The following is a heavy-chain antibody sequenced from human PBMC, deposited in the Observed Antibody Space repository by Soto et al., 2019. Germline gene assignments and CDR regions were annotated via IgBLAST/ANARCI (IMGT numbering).Heavy chain of an antibody. CDR2: IYYSGST. J-gene: IGHJ4*02. V-gene: IGHV4-39*01. Sequence: SETLCLSCTVAGGTSGGLTCYWGCMRRTPVKGLEWIGYIYYSGSTNYNPSLKSRVTISVDTSKNQFSLKLSSVTAADTAVYYCARHTPAISISDHWGQGTLVTVSS. CDR3: ARHTPAISISDH. CDR1: GGTSGGLTCY. D-gene: IGHD2-15*01.